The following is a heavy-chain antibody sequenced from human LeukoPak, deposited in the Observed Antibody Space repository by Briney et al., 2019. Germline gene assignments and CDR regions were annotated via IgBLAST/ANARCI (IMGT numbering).Heavy chain of an antibody. D-gene: IGHD4-4*01. CDR3: AKDQATTLTTPDS. Sequence: GGSLRLSCAASGFTFSDYYMSWIRQAPGKGLEWVSYISSSGSTIYYADSVKGRFTISRDNAKNSLYLQMNSLRAEDTAIYYCAKDQATTLTTPDSWGQGTLVTVSS. CDR1: GFTFSDYY. J-gene: IGHJ4*02. V-gene: IGHV3-11*01. CDR2: ISSSGSTI.